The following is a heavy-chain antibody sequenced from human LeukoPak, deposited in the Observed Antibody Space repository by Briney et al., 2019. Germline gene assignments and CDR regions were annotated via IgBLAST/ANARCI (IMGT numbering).Heavy chain of an antibody. D-gene: IGHD3-3*01. Sequence: GGSLRLSCAASGFTFSDYYMSWIRQAPGKGLEWVSYISSSGSTIYYADSVKGRFTISRDNAKNSLYLQMNSLRAEDTAVYYYARKYDFWSGYYTGFDYWGQGTLVTVSS. CDR3: ARKYDFWSGYYTGFDY. CDR2: ISSSGSTI. V-gene: IGHV3-11*01. J-gene: IGHJ4*02. CDR1: GFTFSDYY.